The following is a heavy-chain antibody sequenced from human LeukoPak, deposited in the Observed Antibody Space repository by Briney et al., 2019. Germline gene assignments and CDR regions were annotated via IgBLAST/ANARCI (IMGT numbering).Heavy chain of an antibody. Sequence: GGSLRLSCAASGFTFTTYDMTWVRQAPGKGLELVSGISGSGRTTNYADSVKGRFTISRDNSKNTLFLQMNNLRAEDTAVYYCAKDRDCSSTSCYVPFDSWGQGTLVTVSS. CDR2: ISGSGRTT. CDR3: AKDRDCSSTSCYVPFDS. CDR1: GFTFTTYD. V-gene: IGHV3-23*01. J-gene: IGHJ4*02. D-gene: IGHD2-2*01.